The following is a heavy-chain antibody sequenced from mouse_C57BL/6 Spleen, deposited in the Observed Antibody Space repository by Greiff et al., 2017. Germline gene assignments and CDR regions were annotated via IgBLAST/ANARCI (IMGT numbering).Heavy chain of an antibody. J-gene: IGHJ4*01. CDR2: ISDGGSYT. Sequence: EVMLVESGGGLVKPGGSLKLSCAASGFTFSSYAMSWVRQTPEKRLEWVATISDGGSYTYYPDNVKGRFTISRDNAKNNLYLQMSHLKSEDTAMYYCARELISTRAMDYWGQGTSVTVSS. CDR1: GFTFSSYA. V-gene: IGHV5-4*01. CDR3: ARELISTRAMDY.